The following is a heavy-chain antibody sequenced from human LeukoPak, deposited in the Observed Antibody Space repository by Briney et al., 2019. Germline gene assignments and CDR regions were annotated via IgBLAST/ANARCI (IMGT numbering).Heavy chain of an antibody. J-gene: IGHJ4*02. CDR3: AKGGFGELLISSGFDY. D-gene: IGHD3-10*01. CDR2: ISWNSGSI. Sequence: GGSLRLSCAASGFTFDDYAMHWVRQAPGKGLEWVSGISWNSGSIGYADSVKGRFTISRDNAKNSLYLQMNSLRAEDTALYHCAKGGFGELLISSGFDYWGQGTLVTVSS. CDR1: GFTFDDYA. V-gene: IGHV3-9*01.